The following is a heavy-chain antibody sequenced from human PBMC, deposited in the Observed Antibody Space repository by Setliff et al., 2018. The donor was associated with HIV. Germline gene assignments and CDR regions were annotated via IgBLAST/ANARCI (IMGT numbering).Heavy chain of an antibody. V-gene: IGHV3-30*03. Sequence: LRLSCVASGFVFNNYVFTWIRQAPGKGLEWVAVISIDGSDRYYSDSVKGRFTISRDSSKKTLYLQMNRLTSEDTAVYYCARAFGYHDFWSGYSGDEFDIWGQGTLVTVSS. D-gene: IGHD3-3*01. CDR2: ISIDGSDR. CDR1: GFVFNNYV. CDR3: ARAFGYHDFWSGYSGDEFDI. J-gene: IGHJ3*02.